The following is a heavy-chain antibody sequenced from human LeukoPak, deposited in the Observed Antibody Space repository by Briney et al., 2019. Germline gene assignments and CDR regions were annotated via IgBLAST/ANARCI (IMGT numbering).Heavy chain of an antibody. J-gene: IGHJ4*02. D-gene: IGHD6-6*01. CDR1: GGSISSYY. CDR3: ARETREYGSSSDFDY. CDR2: IYTSGST. V-gene: IGHV4-4*07. Sequence: SETLSLTCTVSGGSISSYYWSWIRQPAGKGLEWIGRIYTSGSTNYNPSLKSRVTMSVDTSKNQLSLKLSSVTAADTAVYYCARETREYGSSSDFDYWGQGTLVTVSS.